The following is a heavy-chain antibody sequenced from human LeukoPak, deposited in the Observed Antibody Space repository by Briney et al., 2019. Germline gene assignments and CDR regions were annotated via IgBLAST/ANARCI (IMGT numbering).Heavy chain of an antibody. V-gene: IGHV1-18*01. Sequence: ASVKVSCKASGYTFTSYGISWVRQAPGQGLEWMGWISAYNGNTNYAQKLQGRVTMTTDTSTSTAYMELRSLRSDDTAVYYCARDRASITMVRGPYYYYYGMDVWGQGTTVTVSS. CDR2: ISAYNGNT. D-gene: IGHD3-10*01. CDR1: GYTFTSYG. J-gene: IGHJ6*02. CDR3: ARDRASITMVRGPYYYYYGMDV.